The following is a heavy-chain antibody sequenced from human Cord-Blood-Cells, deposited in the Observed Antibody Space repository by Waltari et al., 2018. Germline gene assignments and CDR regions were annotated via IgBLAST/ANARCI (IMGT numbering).Heavy chain of an antibody. J-gene: IGHJ4*02. CDR1: GGSISSSSYY. V-gene: IGHV4-39*01. Sequence: QLQLQESGPGLVKPSETLSLTCTVSGGSISSSSYYWGWIRQPPGKGLEWIGSIYYSGSTYYNPSLKSRVTISVDTSKNQFSLKLSSVTAADTAVYYCARLSRPEPNFDYWGQGTLVTVSS. CDR3: ARLSRPEPNFDY. CDR2: IYYSGST. D-gene: IGHD1-1*01.